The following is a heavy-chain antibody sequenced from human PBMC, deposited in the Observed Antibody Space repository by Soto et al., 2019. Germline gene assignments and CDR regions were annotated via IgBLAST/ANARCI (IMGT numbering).Heavy chain of an antibody. Sequence: SETLSLTSAVYGGSLRGYSWSWIRPPPGKGMEWIGEINHSGSTNYNPSLKSRVTISVDTSKNQISLKLSSVTAADTAVYYCARGPRSSCQNDWGQGTLVTVSS. D-gene: IGHD6-13*01. J-gene: IGHJ4*02. CDR2: INHSGST. CDR1: GGSLRGYS. CDR3: ARGPRSSCQND. V-gene: IGHV4-34*01.